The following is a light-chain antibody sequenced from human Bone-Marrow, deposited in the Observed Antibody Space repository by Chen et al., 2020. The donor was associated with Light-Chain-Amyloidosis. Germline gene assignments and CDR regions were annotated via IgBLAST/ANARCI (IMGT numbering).Light chain of an antibody. CDR1: SWHTGHV. V-gene: IGLV4-60*03. CDR3: ETWDRNTGV. J-gene: IGLJ3*02. Sequence: QPVVTQLSAASASLGSSVEVPFPLSSWHTGHVIAWHQQQPGKAPRFLMRVEDTGTYKKGSGVPDRFSGSSSGAARYLIISDLQSEDEADYYCETWDRNTGVFGGGTKVTVL. CDR2: VEDTGTY.